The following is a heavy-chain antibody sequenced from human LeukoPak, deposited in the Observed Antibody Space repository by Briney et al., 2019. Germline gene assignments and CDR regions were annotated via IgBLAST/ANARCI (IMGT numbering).Heavy chain of an antibody. Sequence: QPGGSLRLSCAASGFTFSSYAMSWVRQAPGKGLEWVSAISGSGGSTYYADSVKGRFTISRDNAKNSLYLQMNSLRAEDTALYYCAKDVDSTGDAFDIWGQGTMVTVSS. D-gene: IGHD2-2*01. CDR1: GFTFSSYA. J-gene: IGHJ3*02. CDR3: AKDVDSTGDAFDI. V-gene: IGHV3-23*01. CDR2: ISGSGGST.